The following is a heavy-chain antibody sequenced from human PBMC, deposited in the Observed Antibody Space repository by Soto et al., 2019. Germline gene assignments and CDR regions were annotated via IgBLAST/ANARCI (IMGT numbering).Heavy chain of an antibody. CDR1: GFTFSEYY. J-gene: IGHJ6*02. Sequence: GVLRLSCAASGFTFSEYYMIWIRQAPGKGLEWVSYISSSSSYTNYADSVKGRFTISRDNAKNSLYLQMNSLRAEDTAVYYCASRQLPFGMDVWGQGTPVTVSS. D-gene: IGHD2-2*01. V-gene: IGHV3-11*06. CDR3: ASRQLPFGMDV. CDR2: ISSSSSYT.